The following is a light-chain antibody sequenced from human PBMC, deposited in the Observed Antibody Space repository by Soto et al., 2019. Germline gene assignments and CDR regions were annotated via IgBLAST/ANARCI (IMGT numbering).Light chain of an antibody. Sequence: QSALTQPRSVSGSPGQSVAISCTGTSSDVGDYSFVSWYQQHPGKAPKLMIYDVSKRPSGVPDRFSGSKSGNTASLIISGLQTNDYADYYCCSYEANLLVLGGGTKLTVL. CDR2: DVS. V-gene: IGLV2-11*01. CDR1: SSDVGDYSF. J-gene: IGLJ2*01. CDR3: CSYEANLLV.